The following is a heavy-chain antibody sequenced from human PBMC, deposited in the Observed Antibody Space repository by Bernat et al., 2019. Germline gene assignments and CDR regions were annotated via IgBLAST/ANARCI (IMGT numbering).Heavy chain of an antibody. D-gene: IGHD6-6*01. CDR3: AREAYSSSSGVFDP. CDR2: ISGSGGST. V-gene: IGHV3-23*01. Sequence: EVQLLESGGGLVQPGGSLRLSCAASGFTFSSYAMSWVCQAPGTGLEWVSAISGSGGSTYYADSVKGRFTISRDNSKNTLYLQMNSLRAEDTALYHCAREAYSSSSGVFDPWGQGTLVTVSS. CDR1: GFTFSSYA. J-gene: IGHJ5*02.